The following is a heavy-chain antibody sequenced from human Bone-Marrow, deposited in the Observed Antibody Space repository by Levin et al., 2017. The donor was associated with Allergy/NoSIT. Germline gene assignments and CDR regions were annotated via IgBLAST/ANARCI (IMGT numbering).Heavy chain of an antibody. CDR3: AKSHVAVIMGAVYFYGMEV. V-gene: IGHV3-23*01. CDR1: GFSFSHYA. CDR2: ISDSGSRT. J-gene: IGHJ6*02. Sequence: GGSLRLSCAASGFSFSHYAMNWVRQAPGKGPEWVSAISDSGSRTFYADSVKGRFTISRDNSMNTLYLQMISLRGEDTALYYCAKSHVAVIMGAVYFYGMEVWGQGTTVTVSS. D-gene: IGHD6-19*01.